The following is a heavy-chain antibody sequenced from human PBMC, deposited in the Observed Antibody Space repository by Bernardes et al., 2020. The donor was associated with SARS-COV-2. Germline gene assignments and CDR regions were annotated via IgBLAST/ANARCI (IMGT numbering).Heavy chain of an antibody. CDR1: GFSFSFYG. D-gene: IGHD4-4*01. J-gene: IGHJ4*02. Sequence: GGSLRLSCVASGFSFSFYGMSWVRQAPGKGLEWVSGISGSGVNTYYADSVEGRFTISRDNSKNTLYLQMNSLRAEDTALYYCAKDYSYYDWGQGTLVTVSS. CDR2: ISGSGVNT. CDR3: AKDYSYYD. V-gene: IGHV3-23*01.